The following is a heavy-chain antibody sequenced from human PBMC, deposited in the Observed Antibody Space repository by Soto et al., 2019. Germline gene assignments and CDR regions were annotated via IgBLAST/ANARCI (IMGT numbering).Heavy chain of an antibody. CDR3: ARGSGYYYWDDY. CDR1: GYTFTSYD. V-gene: IGHV1-8*01. CDR2: MNPGNGNT. J-gene: IGHJ4*02. Sequence: ASVKGSCKAAGYTFTSYDINWVRQATGQRLEWMGWMNPGNGNTGYAQKFQGRVTITRDTSASTAYMELSSLRSEDTAVYYCARGSGYYYWDDYWGQGTLVTVSS. D-gene: IGHD3-22*01.